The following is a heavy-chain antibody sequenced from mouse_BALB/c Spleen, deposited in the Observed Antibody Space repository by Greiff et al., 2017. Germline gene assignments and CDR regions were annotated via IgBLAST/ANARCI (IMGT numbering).Heavy chain of an antibody. Sequence: VHVKQSGAELVKPGASVKLSCTASGFNIKDTYMHWVKQRPEQGLEWIGRIDPANGNTKYDPKFQGKATITADTSSNTAYLQLSSLTSEDTAVYYCARGPLRPYAMDYWGQGTSVTVSS. CDR3: ARGPLRPYAMDY. J-gene: IGHJ4*01. D-gene: IGHD1-2*01. CDR2: IDPANGNT. V-gene: IGHV14-3*02. CDR1: GFNIKDTY.